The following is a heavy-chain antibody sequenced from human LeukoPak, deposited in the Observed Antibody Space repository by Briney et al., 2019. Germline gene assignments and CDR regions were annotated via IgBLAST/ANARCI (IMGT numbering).Heavy chain of an antibody. J-gene: IGHJ4*02. V-gene: IGHV1-3*01. CDR1: GYTFTSYA. CDR3: AREDYDFWSGYFN. Sequence: ASVKVSCKASGYTFTSYAMHWVRQAPGQRREWMGWINAGNGNTKYSQKFQGRVTITRDTSASTAYMELSSLRSEDTAVYYCAREDYDFWSGYFNWGQGTLVTVSS. CDR2: INAGNGNT. D-gene: IGHD3-3*01.